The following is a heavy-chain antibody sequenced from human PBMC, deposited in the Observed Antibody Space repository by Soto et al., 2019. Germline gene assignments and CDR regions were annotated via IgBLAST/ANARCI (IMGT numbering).Heavy chain of an antibody. J-gene: IGHJ6*02. V-gene: IGHV1-69*01. D-gene: IGHD3-9*01. Sequence: QVQLVQSGAEVKKPGSSVKVSCKASGGTFSSYAISWVRQAPGQGLEWMGGIIPIFGTANYAQKFQGRVTITADESTRTAYMELSSLRSEDTAVYYCARRVRILTGYSNGMDVWGQGTTVTVSS. CDR2: IIPIFGTA. CDR3: ARRVRILTGYSNGMDV. CDR1: GGTFSSYA.